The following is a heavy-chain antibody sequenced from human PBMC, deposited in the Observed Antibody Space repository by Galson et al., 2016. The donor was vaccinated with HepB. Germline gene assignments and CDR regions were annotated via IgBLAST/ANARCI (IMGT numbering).Heavy chain of an antibody. CDR2: ISGSGGST. D-gene: IGHD6-25*01. CDR3: ARDRTSRAAVDY. V-gene: IGHV3-23*01. CDR1: GFPFRSYA. J-gene: IGHJ4*01. Sequence: SLRLSCAASGFPFRSYAMSWVRQAPGKGLEWVSAISGSGGSTYYADSVKGRFTISRDNSKNTLYLQMSSLRAEDTAIYYCARDRTSRAAVDYWGHGTLVTVSS.